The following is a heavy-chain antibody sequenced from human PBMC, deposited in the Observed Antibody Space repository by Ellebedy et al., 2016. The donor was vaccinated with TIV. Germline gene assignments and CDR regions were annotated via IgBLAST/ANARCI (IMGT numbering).Heavy chain of an antibody. J-gene: IGHJ4*02. CDR1: GYTFAAFH. V-gene: IGHV1-2*02. D-gene: IGHD6-6*01. CDR2: VYPISGET. CDR3: AAFPYISSSSAF. Sequence: AASVKVSCKTSGYTFAAFHIHWVRQAPGQGLEWMGWVYPISGETNYAQNFQDRVTLTGDTSTRTVYMQMSSLRSDDTAVYYCAAFPYISSSSAFWGQGTLVTVSS.